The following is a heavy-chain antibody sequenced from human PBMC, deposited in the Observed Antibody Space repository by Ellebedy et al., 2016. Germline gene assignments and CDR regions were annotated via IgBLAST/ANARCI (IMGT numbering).Heavy chain of an antibody. J-gene: IGHJ6*03. CDR3: ARCRSLDGYCSDMDV. D-gene: IGHD2-15*01. CDR1: QVTLSDFG. Sequence: GGSLRLXXTASQVTLSDFGMHWVRQAPGKGLEWVAFVSKGGTSDYYGDSVKGRFTISRDNAKNSLYLQMNSLRAEDTAVYYCARCRSLDGYCSDMDVWGKGTTVTVSS. V-gene: IGHV3-30*03. CDR2: VSKGGTSD.